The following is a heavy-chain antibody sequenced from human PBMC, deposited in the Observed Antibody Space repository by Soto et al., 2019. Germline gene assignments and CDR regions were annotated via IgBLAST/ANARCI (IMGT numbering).Heavy chain of an antibody. V-gene: IGHV1-18*01. CDR1: GYIFVNYG. CDR2: ISPYTGNT. CDR3: VMVDNYVTPTPQDV. Sequence: QVQLVQSGDEVKKPGASVKVSCKASGYIFVNYGIAWVRQAPGQGLEWMGWISPYTGNTHSATKIQGRLTMTTDTSTTTAYMGLGSRTSYDTAVYFCVMVDNYVTPTPQDVWGQGTTVTVSS. D-gene: IGHD3-16*01. J-gene: IGHJ6*02.